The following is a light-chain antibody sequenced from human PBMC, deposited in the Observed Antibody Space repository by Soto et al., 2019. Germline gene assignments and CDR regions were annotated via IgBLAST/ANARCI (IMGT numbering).Light chain of an antibody. J-gene: IGLJ1*01. CDR2: GND. CDR3: QSYDTTLTGV. CDR1: RSNIGSNYD. V-gene: IGLV1-40*01. Sequence: QSVLTQPPSVSGAPGQRITISCIGSRSNIGSNYDVHWYRQLPGAPPTLLIYGNDNRPSGVPDRFSASKSASSASLAINGLQTEDEGDYYCQSYDTTLTGVFGTGTKVTVL.